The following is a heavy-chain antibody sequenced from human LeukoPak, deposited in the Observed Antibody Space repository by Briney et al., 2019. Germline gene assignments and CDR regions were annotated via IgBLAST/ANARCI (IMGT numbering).Heavy chain of an antibody. CDR3: ARDRGYCSGGSCYSGVYYFDY. J-gene: IGHJ4*02. CDR1: GYTFTNSY. CDR2: INPNSGGT. V-gene: IGHV1-2*02. Sequence: ASVKVSCKASGYTFTNSYIHWVRQAPGQGLEWMGWINPNSGGTNYAQKFQGRVTMTRDTSISTAYMELSRLRSDDTAVYYCARDRGYCSGGSCYSGVYYFDYWGQGTLVTVSS. D-gene: IGHD2-15*01.